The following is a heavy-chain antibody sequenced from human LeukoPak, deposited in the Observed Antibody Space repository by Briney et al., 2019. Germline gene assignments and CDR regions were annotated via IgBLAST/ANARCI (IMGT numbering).Heavy chain of an antibody. Sequence: TSETLSLTCTVSGGSISSYYWSWIRQPPGKGLEWIGYIYYSGSTNYNPSLKSRVTISVDTSKNQFSLKLSSVTAADTAVYYCARDYRRHGYNYWFDPWGQGTLVTVSS. V-gene: IGHV4-59*01. CDR3: ARDYRRHGYNYWFDP. D-gene: IGHD5-24*01. J-gene: IGHJ5*02. CDR1: GGSISSYY. CDR2: IYYSGST.